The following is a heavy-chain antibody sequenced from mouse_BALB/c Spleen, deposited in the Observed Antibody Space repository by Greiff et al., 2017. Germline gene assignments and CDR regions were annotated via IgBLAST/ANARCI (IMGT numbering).Heavy chain of an antibody. D-gene: IGHD2-3*01. V-gene: IGHV5-9-3*01. CDR1: GFTFSSYA. Sequence: EVKLMESGGGLVKPGGSLKLSCAASGFTFSSYAMSWVRQTPEKRLEWVATISSGGSYTYYPDSVKGRFTISRDNAKNTLYLQMSSLRSEDTAMYYCARRIDGYYFDYWGQGTTLTVSS. J-gene: IGHJ2*01. CDR3: ARRIDGYYFDY. CDR2: ISSGGSYT.